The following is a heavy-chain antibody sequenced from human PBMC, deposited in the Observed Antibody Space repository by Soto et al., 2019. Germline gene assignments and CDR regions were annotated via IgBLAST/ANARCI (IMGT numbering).Heavy chain of an antibody. D-gene: IGHD2-2*01. CDR3: ARDRDLAVPAAVIYFDS. J-gene: IGHJ4*02. Sequence: GSLRLSCAASGFSISDYWMSWVRQAPGKGLEWVANIKRDGSEKYYVDSVKGRFTISRDNAKNSLYLQMNSLRADDTAVYYCARDRDLAVPAAVIYFDSWGQETLVTVSS. V-gene: IGHV3-7*01. CDR1: GFSISDYW. CDR2: IKRDGSEK.